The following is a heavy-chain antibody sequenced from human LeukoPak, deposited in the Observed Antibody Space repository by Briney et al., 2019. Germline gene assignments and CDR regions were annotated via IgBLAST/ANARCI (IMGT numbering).Heavy chain of an antibody. J-gene: IGHJ4*02. V-gene: IGHV3-23*01. Sequence: PRGSLRLSCAASGFTLSSYAMNWVRQAPGKGLEWVSTISGSGGSTYYADSVKGRFTISRDNSKNTLYLQMNSLRAEDTAVYYCAQTGTTAPYFDYWGQGTLVTVSS. CDR1: GFTLSSYA. D-gene: IGHD1-7*01. CDR3: AQTGTTAPYFDY. CDR2: ISGSGGST.